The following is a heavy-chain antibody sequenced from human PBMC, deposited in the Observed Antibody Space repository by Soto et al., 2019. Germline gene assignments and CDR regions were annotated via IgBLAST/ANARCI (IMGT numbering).Heavy chain of an antibody. CDR3: ARGDFAWEPSTDY. D-gene: IGHD3-3*01. CDR1: GGSLSGYY. Sequence: PSETLSLTCAVYGGSLSGYYWSWIRQPPGKGLEWIGEINHSGSTNYSPSLKSRVTILVDTSKNQFSLQLSSATAADTAMYYCARGDFAWEPSTDYWGQGTLVTVSS. J-gene: IGHJ4*02. V-gene: IGHV4-34*01. CDR2: INHSGST.